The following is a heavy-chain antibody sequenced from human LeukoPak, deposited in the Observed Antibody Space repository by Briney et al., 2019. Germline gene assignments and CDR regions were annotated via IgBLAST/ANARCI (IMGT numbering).Heavy chain of an antibody. J-gene: IGHJ6*02. D-gene: IGHD4-17*01. CDR3: ARLWGGSLTTSTILNYYYGMDV. CDR1: GGSISSYY. Sequence: PSETLSLTCTVSGGSISSYYWSWIRQPPGKGLEWIGYIYYSGSTNYNPSLKSRVTISVDTSKNQFSLKLSSVTAADTAVYYCARLWGGSLTTSTILNYYYGMDVWGQGTTVTVSS. V-gene: IGHV4-59*01. CDR2: IYYSGST.